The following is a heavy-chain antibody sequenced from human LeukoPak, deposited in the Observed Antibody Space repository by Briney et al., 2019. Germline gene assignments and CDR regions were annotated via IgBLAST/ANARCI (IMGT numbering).Heavy chain of an antibody. CDR2: INQDGSDQ. D-gene: IGHD1-1*01. CDR1: GFAFSSYW. CDR3: ARHGTYSFDS. J-gene: IGHJ4*02. Sequence: GGSLRLPCAASGFAFSSYWMGWVRQAPGKGLEWVANINQDGSDQYYVDSVKGRFTISRDNAKISLFLQMNSLRAEDTAVYYCARHGTYSFDSWGQGTLVTVSS. V-gene: IGHV3-7*01.